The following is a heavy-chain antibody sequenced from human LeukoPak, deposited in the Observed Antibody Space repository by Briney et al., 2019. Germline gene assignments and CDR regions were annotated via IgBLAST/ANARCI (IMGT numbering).Heavy chain of an antibody. V-gene: IGHV4-34*01. Sequence: SETLSLTCAVYGGSFSGYYWSWIRQPPGKGLEWIGEINHSGSTNYNPSLKSRVTISVDTSKNQFSLKLSSVTAADTAVYYCARGPGGVAFIWGQGTMVTVSS. D-gene: IGHD2-8*01. J-gene: IGHJ3*02. CDR3: ARGPGGVAFI. CDR1: GGSFSGYY. CDR2: INHSGST.